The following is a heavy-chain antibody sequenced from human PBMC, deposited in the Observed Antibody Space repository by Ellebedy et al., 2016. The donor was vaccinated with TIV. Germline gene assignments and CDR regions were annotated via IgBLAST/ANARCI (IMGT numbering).Heavy chain of an antibody. CDR2: IYADDSDT. CDR3: ARHPGIAGGGDY. Sequence: GESLKISCKASGYTFSDHWVAWVRQMPGKGLEWMGIIYADDSDTRYSPSFRGQVTISVDKSINTAYLQWSSLKASDTAMYFCARHPGIAGGGDYWGQGTLVTVSS. V-gene: IGHV5-51*01. D-gene: IGHD6-13*01. CDR1: GYTFSDHW. J-gene: IGHJ4*02.